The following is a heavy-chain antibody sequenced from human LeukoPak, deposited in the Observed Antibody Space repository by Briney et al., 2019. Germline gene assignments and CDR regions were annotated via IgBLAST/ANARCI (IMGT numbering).Heavy chain of an antibody. D-gene: IGHD4-23*01. CDR1: GFTFNSYG. CDR3: ARWRSASSSDWYLLDN. V-gene: IGHV3-33*01. CDR2: IRYDGSNK. J-gene: IGHJ4*02. Sequence: PGGSLRLSCVASGFTFNSYGVHWVRQAPGKGLEWVALIRYDGSNKYFIDSVKSRFTISRDDSKNTVYLHMNSLTVEDTAVYYCARWRSASSSDWYLLDNWGQGTLVTVSS.